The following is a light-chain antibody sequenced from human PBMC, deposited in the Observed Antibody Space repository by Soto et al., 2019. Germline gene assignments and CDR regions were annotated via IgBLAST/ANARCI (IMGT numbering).Light chain of an antibody. J-gene: IGKJ1*01. Sequence: IQMTQSPSSISASVGAGVTITYRASQPISSWLAWYQQVPGQAPYLLIFPASTLQSGVPSRFSGSGSGTDFTLTINSLQPEDFATYYCQQGYNFPRAFGQGTKVDIK. CDR1: QPISSW. CDR3: QQGYNFPRA. V-gene: IGKV1-12*01. CDR2: PAS.